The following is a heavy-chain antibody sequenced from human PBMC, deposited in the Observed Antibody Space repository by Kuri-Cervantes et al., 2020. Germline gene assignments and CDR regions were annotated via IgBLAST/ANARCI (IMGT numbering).Heavy chain of an antibody. D-gene: IGHD6-13*01. CDR1: GYTFTSYY. CDR2: INPSGGST. J-gene: IGHJ6*02. Sequence: ASVKVSCKASGYTFTSYYMHWVRQAPGQGLEWMGIINPSGGSTSYAQKFQGRVTMTRDTSISTAYMELSSLRSEDTAVYYCASYSSWYIVHYYGMDVWGQGTMVTVSS. V-gene: IGHV1-46*01. CDR3: ASYSSWYIVHYYGMDV.